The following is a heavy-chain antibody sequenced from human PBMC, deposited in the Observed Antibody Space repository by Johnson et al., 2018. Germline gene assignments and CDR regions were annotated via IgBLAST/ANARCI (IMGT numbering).Heavy chain of an antibody. Sequence: LRLSCTASGFTFGDYAMSWFRQAPGKGLEWVGFIRSKAYGGTTEYAASVKGRFTISRDDSKSIAYLQMNSLKTEDTAVYYCTKTCGGDCYYFQHWGQGTLVTVSS. CDR2: IRSKAYGGTT. CDR1: GFTFGDYA. CDR3: TKTCGGDCYYFQH. J-gene: IGHJ1*01. V-gene: IGHV3-49*03. D-gene: IGHD2-21*02.